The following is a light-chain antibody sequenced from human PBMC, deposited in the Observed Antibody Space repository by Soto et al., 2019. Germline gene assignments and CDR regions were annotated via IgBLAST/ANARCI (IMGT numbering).Light chain of an antibody. CDR1: QSVSSY. Sequence: EIVLTQSPATLSLSPGERATLSCRASQSVSSYLDWYQQKPGQAPRLLIYDASNRATGVPARFSGSGSGTDFTLTISSLEPEDFAVYYCPQRSNWPPLTFGGGTKVEIK. V-gene: IGKV3-11*01. CDR3: PQRSNWPPLT. J-gene: IGKJ4*01. CDR2: DAS.